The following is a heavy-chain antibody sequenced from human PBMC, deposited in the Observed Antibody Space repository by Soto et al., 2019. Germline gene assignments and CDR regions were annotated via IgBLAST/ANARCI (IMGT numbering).Heavy chain of an antibody. D-gene: IGHD3-3*01. CDR2: IYSSGST. Sequence: SETLSLTCTVSGGAISGYYCTWIRQPAGKGLEWIGRIYSSGSTKYNPSLKSRVTMSLDTSTNQFSLRLTSVTAADTAVYYCARGQRFSDWFDPWGQGTLVTVSS. CDR1: GGAISGYY. CDR3: ARGQRFSDWFDP. V-gene: IGHV4-4*07. J-gene: IGHJ5*02.